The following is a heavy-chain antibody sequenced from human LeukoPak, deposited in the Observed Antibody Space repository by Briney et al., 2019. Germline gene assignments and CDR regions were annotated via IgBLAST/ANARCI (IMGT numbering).Heavy chain of an antibody. CDR1: GYTFAKYW. D-gene: IGHD6-13*01. CDR2: IYPGDSDT. V-gene: IGHV5-51*01. J-gene: IGHJ4*02. Sequence: GESLKISCQASGYTFAKYWIGWVRQMPGKGLEWMGIIYPGDSDTRYSPSFQGQVTISADKSISTAYLQWSSLKASDTAMYYCARHRAAAVDYWGQGTLVTVSS. CDR3: ARHRAAAVDY.